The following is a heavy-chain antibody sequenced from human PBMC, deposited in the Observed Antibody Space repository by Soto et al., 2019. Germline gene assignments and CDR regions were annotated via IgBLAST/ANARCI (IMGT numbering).Heavy chain of an antibody. D-gene: IGHD3-16*01. J-gene: IGHJ4*02. Sequence: GGSLRLSCAASGFTFSSYSMNWVRQAPGKGLEWVSYISSSSSTIYYADSVKGRFTISRDNSKNTLCLQMNSLRAEDTAVYYCARAYEGDYFDYWGQGTLVTVSS. CDR3: ARAYEGDYFDY. CDR2: ISSSSSTI. V-gene: IGHV3-48*01. CDR1: GFTFSSYS.